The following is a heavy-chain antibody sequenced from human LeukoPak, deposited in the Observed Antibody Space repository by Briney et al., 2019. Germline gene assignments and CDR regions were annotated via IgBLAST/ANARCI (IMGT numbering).Heavy chain of an antibody. Sequence: ASVKVSCKAAGYTFTSYDINWVRQATGQGPEWMGWMNPSSGNTGYAQRFQGRVTMTRDTSINTAYLELSSLRSEDTAVYYCASHTYYYSSGSFAYWGQGTLVTVSS. CDR3: ASHTYYYSSGSFAY. V-gene: IGHV1-8*01. D-gene: IGHD3-10*01. CDR2: MNPSSGNT. J-gene: IGHJ4*02. CDR1: GYTFTSYD.